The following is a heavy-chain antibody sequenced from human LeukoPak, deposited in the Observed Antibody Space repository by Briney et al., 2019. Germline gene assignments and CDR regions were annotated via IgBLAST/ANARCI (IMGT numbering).Heavy chain of an antibody. J-gene: IGHJ5*02. CDR2: IFYSGST. V-gene: IGHV4-39*07. Sequence: SETLSLTCTVSGGSISSSSYYWGWIRQPPGKGLEWIGSIFYSGSTYYNPSLKGRVTVSLDTSKNQFSLKLSSVTAADTAVYYCARGGATVTTPNWFDPWGQGTLVTVSS. CDR1: GGSISSSSYY. CDR3: ARGGATVTTPNWFDP. D-gene: IGHD4-17*01.